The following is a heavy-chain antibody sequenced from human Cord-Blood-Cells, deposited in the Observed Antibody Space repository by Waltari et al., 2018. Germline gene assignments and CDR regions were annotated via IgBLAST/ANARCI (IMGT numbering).Heavy chain of an antibody. CDR1: SISSSSYY. CDR3: ARLGKDCSGGSCYDY. Sequence: SISSSSYYWGWIRQPPGKGLEWIGSIYYSGSTYYNPSLKSRVTISVDTSKNQFSLKLSSVTAADTAVYYCARLGKDCSGGSCYDYWGQGTLVTVSS. CDR2: IYYSGST. V-gene: IGHV4-39*07. J-gene: IGHJ4*02. D-gene: IGHD2-15*01.